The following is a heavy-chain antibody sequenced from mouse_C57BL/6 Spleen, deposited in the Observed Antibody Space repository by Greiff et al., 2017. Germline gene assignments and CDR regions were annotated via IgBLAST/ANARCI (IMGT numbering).Heavy chain of an antibody. CDR2: ISSGSSTI. Sequence: EVMLVESGGGLVKPGGSLKLSCAASGFTFSDYGMHWVRQAPEKGLEWVAYISSGSSTIYYADTVKGRFTISRDNAKTTLFLQMTSLRSEDTAMYYCARRDYYGSSWGYFDVWGTGTTVTVSS. V-gene: IGHV5-17*01. CDR1: GFTFSDYG. J-gene: IGHJ1*03. D-gene: IGHD1-1*01. CDR3: ARRDYYGSSWGYFDV.